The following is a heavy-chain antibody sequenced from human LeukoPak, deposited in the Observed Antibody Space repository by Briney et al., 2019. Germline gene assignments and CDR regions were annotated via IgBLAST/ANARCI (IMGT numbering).Heavy chain of an antibody. CDR2: IKSKTDGGTA. J-gene: IGHJ4*02. Sequence: PGGSLRLSCAASGFTFSNVYMSWVRQAPSKGLEWVGRIKSKTDGGTADYAAPVTGRFTISRDDSKNTVYLQMNSLKIEDTGVYYCRTTRWGQGTLVTVSS. CDR3: RTTR. CDR1: GFTFSNVY. V-gene: IGHV3-15*01.